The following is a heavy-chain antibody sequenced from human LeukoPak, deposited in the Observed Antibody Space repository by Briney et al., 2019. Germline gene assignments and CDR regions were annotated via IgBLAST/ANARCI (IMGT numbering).Heavy chain of an antibody. V-gene: IGHV3-21*01. CDR1: GFTFSSYS. D-gene: IGHD4-23*01. Sequence: KPGGSLRLSCAASGFTFSSYSMNWVRQAPGKGLEWVSSISSSSSYIYYADSVKGRFTISRDNAKNSLYLQMNSLRAEDTAVYYCARDGLRDYGGIAGFDYWGQGTLVTVSS. CDR2: ISSSSSYI. J-gene: IGHJ4*02. CDR3: ARDGLRDYGGIAGFDY.